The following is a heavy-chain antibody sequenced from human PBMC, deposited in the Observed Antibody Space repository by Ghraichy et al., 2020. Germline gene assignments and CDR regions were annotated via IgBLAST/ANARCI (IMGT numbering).Heavy chain of an antibody. J-gene: IGHJ4*02. Sequence: GGSLRLSCAASGFTFSSYGMHWVRQAPGKGLEWVAVISYDGSNKYYADSVKGRFTISRDNSKNTLYLQMNSLRAEDTAVYYCAKDRHDYGDYVGWDYFDYWGQGTLVTVSA. V-gene: IGHV3-30*18. CDR2: ISYDGSNK. D-gene: IGHD4-17*01. CDR1: GFTFSSYG. CDR3: AKDRHDYGDYVGWDYFDY.